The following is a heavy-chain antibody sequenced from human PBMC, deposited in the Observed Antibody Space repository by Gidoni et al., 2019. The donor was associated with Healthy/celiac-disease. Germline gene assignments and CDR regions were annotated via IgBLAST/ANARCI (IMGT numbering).Heavy chain of an antibody. V-gene: IGHV4-4*07. CDR1: GGSISSYY. CDR2: IYTSGST. CDR3: ATGWRWLQSTDAFDI. Sequence: QVQLQESGPGLVKPSETLSLTCTVSGGSISSYYWSWIRQPAGKGLEWIGRIYTSGSTHYNPSLKSRVTMSVDTSKNQFSLKLSSVTAADTAVYYCATGWRWLQSTDAFDIWGQGTMVTVSS. J-gene: IGHJ3*02. D-gene: IGHD5-12*01.